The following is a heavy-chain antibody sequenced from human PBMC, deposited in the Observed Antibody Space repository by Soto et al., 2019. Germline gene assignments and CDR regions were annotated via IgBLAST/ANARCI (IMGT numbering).Heavy chain of an antibody. CDR1: GGSISSGGYY. CDR2: IYYSGST. J-gene: IGHJ5*02. D-gene: IGHD4-17*01. V-gene: IGHV4-31*03. CDR3: ARVVTTVTPGWFDP. Sequence: QVQLQESGPGLVKPSQTLSLTCTVSGGSISSGGYYWSWIRQHPGKGLEWIGYIYYSGSTYYNPSLKSRVTISVDTSKNPFSLKLSSVTAADTAVYYCARVVTTVTPGWFDPWGQGTLVTVSS.